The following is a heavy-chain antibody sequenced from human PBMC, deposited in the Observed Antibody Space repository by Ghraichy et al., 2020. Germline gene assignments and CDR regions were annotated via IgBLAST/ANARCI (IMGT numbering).Heavy chain of an antibody. J-gene: IGHJ4*02. CDR1: GFTFSSYG. V-gene: IGHV3-30*18. Sequence: GGSLRLSCAASGFTFSSYGMHWVRQAPGKGLEWVAVISYDGSNKYYADSVKGRFTISRDNSKNTLYLQMNSLRAEDTAVYYCAKALSDYDFWSGDYWGQGTLVTVSS. CDR2: ISYDGSNK. D-gene: IGHD3-3*01. CDR3: AKALSDYDFWSGDY.